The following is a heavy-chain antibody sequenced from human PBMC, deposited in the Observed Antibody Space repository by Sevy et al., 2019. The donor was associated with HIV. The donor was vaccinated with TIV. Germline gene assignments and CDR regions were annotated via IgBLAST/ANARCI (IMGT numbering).Heavy chain of an antibody. Sequence: GGSLRLSCAASGFTFSSYWMSWVRQAPGKGLEWVANIKQDGSEKYYVDSLKGRFTISRDNAKYSLYLQMNSLRAEDTAVYYWARGFGVPGYGMDVWGQGTTVTVSS. J-gene: IGHJ6*02. V-gene: IGHV3-7*01. CDR1: GFTFSSYW. CDR2: IKQDGSEK. CDR3: ARGFGVPGYGMDV. D-gene: IGHD3-3*01.